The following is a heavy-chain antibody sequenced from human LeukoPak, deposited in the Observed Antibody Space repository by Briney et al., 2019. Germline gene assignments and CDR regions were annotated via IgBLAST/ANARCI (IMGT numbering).Heavy chain of an antibody. CDR2: IFYRGST. CDR1: GGSISTSNFY. D-gene: IGHD6-19*01. CDR3: ARRMIAVAGNWFDP. V-gene: IGHV4-39*07. J-gene: IGHJ5*02. Sequence: SETLSLTCTVSGGSISTSNFYWGWIRQPPGKGLEWIGNIFYRGSTYYSPSLKSRVTISLDTSRNQFSLKLSSVTAADTAVYYCARRMIAVAGNWFDPWGQGTLVTVSS.